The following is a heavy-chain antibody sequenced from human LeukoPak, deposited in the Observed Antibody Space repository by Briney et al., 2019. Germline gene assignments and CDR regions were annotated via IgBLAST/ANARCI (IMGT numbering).Heavy chain of an antibody. J-gene: IGHJ4*02. V-gene: IGHV1-69*05. Sequence: GSSVKVSCKASGGTLSSYAISWVRQAPGQGLEWMGGIIPIFGTANYAQKFQGRVTITTDESTSTAYMELSSLRSEDTAVYYCARYSYSSSWYHPFDYWGQGTLVTVSS. CDR2: IIPIFGTA. CDR1: GGTLSSYA. D-gene: IGHD6-13*01. CDR3: ARYSYSSSWYHPFDY.